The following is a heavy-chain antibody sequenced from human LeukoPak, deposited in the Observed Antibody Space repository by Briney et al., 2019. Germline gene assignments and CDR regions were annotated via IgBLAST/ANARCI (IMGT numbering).Heavy chain of an antibody. D-gene: IGHD3-10*01. CDR3: ARDRLLWFGECGY. J-gene: IGHJ4*02. CDR2: INPSGGST. CDR1: GYTFTSYY. Sequence: SVKVSCKASGYTFTSYYMHWVRQAPGQGLEWMGIINPSGGSTSYAQKFQGRVTMTRDTSTSTVYMELRSLRSDDTAVYYCARDRLLWFGECGYWGQGTLVTASS. V-gene: IGHV1-46*01.